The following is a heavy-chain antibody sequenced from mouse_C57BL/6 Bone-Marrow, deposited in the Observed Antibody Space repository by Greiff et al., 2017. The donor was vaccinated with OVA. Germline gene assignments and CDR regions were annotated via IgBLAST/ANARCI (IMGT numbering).Heavy chain of an antibody. CDR2: IYPRSGNT. J-gene: IGHJ2*01. D-gene: IGHD2-3*01. V-gene: IGHV1-81*01. CDR3: ARGIYDGYYVDY. Sequence: VKLMESGAELARPGASVKLSCKASGYTFTSYGISWVKQRTGQGLEWIGEIYPRSGNTYYNEKFKGKATLTADKSSSTAYMELRSLTSEDSAVYFCARGIYDGYYVDYWGQGTTLTVSS. CDR1: GYTFTSYG.